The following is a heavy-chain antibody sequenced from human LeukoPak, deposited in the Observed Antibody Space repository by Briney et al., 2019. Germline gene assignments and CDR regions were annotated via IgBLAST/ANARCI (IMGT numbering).Heavy chain of an antibody. V-gene: IGHV4-31*03. J-gene: IGHJ4*02. D-gene: IGHD6-19*01. CDR3: ARLIAVAGYYFDY. Sequence: SQTLSLTCTVSGGSISSGGYYWSWIRQHPGEGLEWIGYIYYSGSTYYNPSLKSRVTISVETSKNQFSLKLSSVTAADTAVYYCARLIAVAGYYFDYWGQGTLVTVSS. CDR2: IYYSGST. CDR1: GGSISSGGYY.